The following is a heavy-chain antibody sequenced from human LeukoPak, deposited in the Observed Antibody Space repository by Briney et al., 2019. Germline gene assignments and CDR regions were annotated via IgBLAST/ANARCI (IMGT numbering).Heavy chain of an antibody. D-gene: IGHD6-13*01. CDR3: ATPGRSRGSSWDPFDY. Sequence: SETLSLTCTVSGGSISSSSYYWGWIRQPPGKGLEWIGSSYYSRSTYYSPSLKSRVTISVDTSKNQFSLKRSSVTAADTAVYYCATPGRSRGSSWDPFDYWGQGTLVTVPS. J-gene: IGHJ4*02. V-gene: IGHV4-39*07. CDR2: SYYSRST. CDR1: GGSISSSSYY.